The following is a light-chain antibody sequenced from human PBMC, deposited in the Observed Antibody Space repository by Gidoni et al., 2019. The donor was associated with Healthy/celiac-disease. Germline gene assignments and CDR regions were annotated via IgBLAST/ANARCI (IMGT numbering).Light chain of an antibody. V-gene: IGKV3-11*01. J-gene: IGKJ4*01. CDR2: DAS. Sequence: VLTQSPATLSLSPGERATLSCRASQSVSSYLAWYQQKPGQAPRLLIYDASNRATGIPARFSGSGSGTDFTLTISRLEPEDFAVYYCQQISNWGVIFGGGTKVEIK. CDR1: QSVSSY. CDR3: QQISNWGVI.